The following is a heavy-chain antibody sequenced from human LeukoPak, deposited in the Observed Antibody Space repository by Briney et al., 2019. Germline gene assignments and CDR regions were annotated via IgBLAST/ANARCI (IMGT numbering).Heavy chain of an antibody. V-gene: IGHV3-15*01. CDR2: IKTKIDGGTT. CDR3: TTQYFDY. CDR1: GFTFSSAW. Sequence: GGSLRLSCAASGFTFSSAWMNWVRQAPGKGLEWVGRIKTKIDGGTTDYAAPVKGRFTISRDESKNTLYLQMNSLKTEDTAVYYCTTQYFDYWGQGTLVTVSS. J-gene: IGHJ4*02.